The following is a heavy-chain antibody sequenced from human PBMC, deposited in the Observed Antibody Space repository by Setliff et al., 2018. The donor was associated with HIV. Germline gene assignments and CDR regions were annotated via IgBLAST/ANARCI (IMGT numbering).Heavy chain of an antibody. CDR2: IDPSGGTR. J-gene: IGHJ4*02. V-gene: IGHV1-46*01. Sequence: GASVKVSCKASGYTFTNYYMHWVRQAPGQGLEWMGIIDPSGGTRSYALKFQGRVTMTRDTSTSTVYMELSSLRSEDTAVYYCARALLDYFLDYWGQGTLVTV. CDR3: ARALLDYFLDY. CDR1: GYTFTNYY. D-gene: IGHD3-10*01.